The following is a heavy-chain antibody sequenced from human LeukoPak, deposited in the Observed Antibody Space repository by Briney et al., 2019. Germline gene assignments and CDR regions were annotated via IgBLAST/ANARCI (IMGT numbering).Heavy chain of an antibody. CDR3: AKGQELDDGVFDS. Sequence: PGGSLRLSCAAAGPTFSSYAMRCGRQAAGKWLGWVAVISYEGSNKYYADSVKGRFIITRDKSKNMLYLQMNGLRAEDTAIYYCAKGQELDDGVFDSWGQGTLVTVSS. V-gene: IGHV3-30-3*01. D-gene: IGHD1-1*01. J-gene: IGHJ4*02. CDR2: ISYEGSNK. CDR1: GPTFSSYA.